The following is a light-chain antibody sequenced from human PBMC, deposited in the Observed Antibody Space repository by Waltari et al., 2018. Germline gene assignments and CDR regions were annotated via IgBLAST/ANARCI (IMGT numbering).Light chain of an antibody. J-gene: IGLJ2*01. CDR1: SSDVGTYNL. V-gene: IGLV2-23*02. CDR2: EVS. CDR3: CSYAGSTTNVV. Sequence: QSALTQPASVSGSPGQSITISCTGTSSDVGTYNLVSWYQQHPGKAPKLMRYEVSKRPSGVSNRFSGSKSGNTASLTISGLQAEDEADYYCCSYAGSTTNVVFGGGTKLTVL.